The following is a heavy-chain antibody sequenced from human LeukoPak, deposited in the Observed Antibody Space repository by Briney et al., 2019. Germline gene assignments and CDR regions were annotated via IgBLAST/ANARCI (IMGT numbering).Heavy chain of an antibody. V-gene: IGHV3-7*05. CDR3: ARDPYSSIWSYGMGV. Sequence: GGSLRLSCTATGFTFSNYWMSWVRQTPEKGLEWVANIRQDGSETVYVDSVKGRFTISRDNAQSSLYLQMNSLRAEDTAVYYCARDPYSSIWSYGMGVWGQGTAVTVSS. CDR1: GFTFSNYW. J-gene: IGHJ6*02. CDR2: IRQDGSET. D-gene: IGHD6-13*01.